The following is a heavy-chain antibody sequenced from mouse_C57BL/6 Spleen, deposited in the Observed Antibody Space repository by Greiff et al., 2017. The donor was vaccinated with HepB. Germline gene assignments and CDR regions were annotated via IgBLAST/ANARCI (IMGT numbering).Heavy chain of an antibody. V-gene: IGHV14-2*01. J-gene: IGHJ2*01. Sequence: VQLQQSGAELVKPGASVKLSCTASGFNIKDYYMHWVKQRTEQGLEWIGRIDPEDGETKYAPNFQGKATRTADTSSNTAYLQLSSLTSEDTAVYYCARSDADGSYFDDWGQGTTLTVSS. CDR3: ARSDADGSYFDD. CDR1: GFNIKDYY. CDR2: IDPEDGET.